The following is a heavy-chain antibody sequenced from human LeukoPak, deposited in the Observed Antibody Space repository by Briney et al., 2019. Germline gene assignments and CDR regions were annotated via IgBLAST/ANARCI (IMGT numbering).Heavy chain of an antibody. CDR1: GGSFSGYY. CDR3: ASGAYSYYYMDV. J-gene: IGHJ6*03. CDR2: IYYSGST. D-gene: IGHD1-26*01. V-gene: IGHV4-34*01. Sequence: TSETLSLTCAVYGGSFSGYYWGWIRQPPGKGLEWIGSIYYSGSTYYNPSLKSRVTISVDTSKNQFSLKLSSVTAADTAVYYCASGAYSYYYMDVWGKGTTVTISS.